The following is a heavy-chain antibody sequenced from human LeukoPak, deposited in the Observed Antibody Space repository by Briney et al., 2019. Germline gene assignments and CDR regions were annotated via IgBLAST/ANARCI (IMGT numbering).Heavy chain of an antibody. V-gene: IGHV4-34*01. J-gene: IGHJ1*01. CDR3: ERGRGYSYGYDH. CDR2: INHSGST. D-gene: IGHD5-18*01. Sequence: SETLSLTCAVYGGSFSGYYWSWIRQPPGKGLEWIGEINHSGSTNYNPSLKSRVTISVDTSKNQFSLKLSSVTAADTAVYYCERGRGYSYGYDHWGQGPLVTVS. CDR1: GGSFSGYY.